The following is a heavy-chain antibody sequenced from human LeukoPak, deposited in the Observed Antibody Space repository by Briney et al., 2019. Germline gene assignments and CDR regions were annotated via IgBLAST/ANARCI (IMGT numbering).Heavy chain of an antibody. CDR2: IYYSGST. V-gene: IGHV4-38-2*01. Sequence: SDTLSLTCAVSGYSISSSNWWGWIRQPPGKGLEWIGSIYYSGSTYYNPSLKSRVTISVDTSKNQFSLKLSSVTAADTAVYYCASAYDSSGYWSPDAFDIWGQGTMVTVSS. J-gene: IGHJ3*02. CDR1: GYSISSSNW. CDR3: ASAYDSSGYWSPDAFDI. D-gene: IGHD3-22*01.